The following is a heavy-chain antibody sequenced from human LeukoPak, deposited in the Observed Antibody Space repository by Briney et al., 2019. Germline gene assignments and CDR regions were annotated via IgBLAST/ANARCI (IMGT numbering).Heavy chain of an antibody. J-gene: IGHJ4*02. CDR2: IIPIFGTA. D-gene: IGHD4-17*01. CDR1: GGTFSSYA. CDR3: ARGYGDHGGIFDY. V-gene: IGHV1-69*05. Sequence: SVKVSCKASGGTFSSYAISWVRQAPGQGLEWMGGIIPIFGTANYAQKFQGRVTITTDESTSTAYMELSSLRSEDTAVYYCARGYGDHGGIFDYWGQGTLDTVSS.